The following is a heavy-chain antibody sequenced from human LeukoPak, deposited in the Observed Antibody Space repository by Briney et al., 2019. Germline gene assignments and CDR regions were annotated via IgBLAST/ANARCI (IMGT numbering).Heavy chain of an antibody. CDR3: ARDEKKYCSGGTCPAYFDY. Sequence: GASVKVSCKASGYTFTNYGISWVRQAPGQGLEWMSWISGYNGKTNYALGLRGRVTMTTDTSTSTAYMELRSLRADDTAVYYCARDEKKYCSGGTCPAYFDYWGQGTLVTVSS. D-gene: IGHD2-15*01. CDR1: GYTFTNYG. CDR2: ISGYNGKT. J-gene: IGHJ4*02. V-gene: IGHV1-18*01.